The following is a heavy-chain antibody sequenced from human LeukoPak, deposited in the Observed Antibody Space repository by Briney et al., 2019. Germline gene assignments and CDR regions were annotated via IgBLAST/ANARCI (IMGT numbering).Heavy chain of an antibody. CDR2: IGSRGSTI. D-gene: IGHD3-22*01. CDR3: AKGITMIVVVNGAFDI. J-gene: IGHJ3*02. CDR1: GFTFSTYE. V-gene: IGHV3-48*03. Sequence: GGPLRLSCAASGFTFSTYEMNWVRQAPGKGLEWVSYIGSRGSTIYYADSVKGRFTISRDNAKNSLYLQMNSLRAEDTALYYCAKGITMIVVVNGAFDIWGQGTMVTVSS.